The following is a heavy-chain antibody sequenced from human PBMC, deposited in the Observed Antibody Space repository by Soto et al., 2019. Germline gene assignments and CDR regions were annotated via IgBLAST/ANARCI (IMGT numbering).Heavy chain of an antibody. V-gene: IGHV1-69*13. Sequence: SVKVSCKASGGTFSSYAISWVRQAPGQGLEWMGGIIPIFGTANYAQKFQGRVTITADESTSTAYMELSSLRSEDTAVYYCARGLELRVTFPSDPWGQGTLVTVSS. CDR3: ARGLELRVTFPSDP. J-gene: IGHJ5*02. CDR1: GGTFSSYA. CDR2: IIPIFGTA. D-gene: IGHD1-7*01.